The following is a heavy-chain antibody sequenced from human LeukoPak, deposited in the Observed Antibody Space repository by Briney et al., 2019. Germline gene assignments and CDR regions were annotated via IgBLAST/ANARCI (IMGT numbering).Heavy chain of an antibody. CDR1: GFTFSSYA. V-gene: IGHV3-23*01. Sequence: GSLRLSCAASGFTFSSYAMSWVRQAPGKGLEWVSVISSSGGSTYSADSVKGRFTISRDNSKNTLYLQMNSLRAEDTAVYFCAKSQDGGRLFHFDYWGQGTLVTVSS. CDR3: AKSQDGGRLFHFDY. J-gene: IGHJ4*02. D-gene: IGHD1-26*01. CDR2: ISSSGGST.